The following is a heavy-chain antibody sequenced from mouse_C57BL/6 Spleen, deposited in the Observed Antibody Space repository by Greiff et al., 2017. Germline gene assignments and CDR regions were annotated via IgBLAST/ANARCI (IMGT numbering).Heavy chain of an antibody. D-gene: IGHD4-1*01. J-gene: IGHJ2*01. V-gene: IGHV2-2*01. Sequence: QVHVKQSGPGLVQPSQSLSITCTVSGFSLTSYGVHWVRQSPGKGLEWLGVIWSGGSTDYNAAFISRLSISKDNSKSQVFFKMNSLQADDTAIYYCARSLTGTGYYFDYWGQGTTLTVSS. CDR3: ARSLTGTGYYFDY. CDR2: IWSGGST. CDR1: GFSLTSYG.